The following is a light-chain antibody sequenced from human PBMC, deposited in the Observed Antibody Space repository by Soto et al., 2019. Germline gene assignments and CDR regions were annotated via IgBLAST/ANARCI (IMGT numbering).Light chain of an antibody. CDR2: DVT. J-gene: IGLJ1*01. Sequence: QSVLTQPASVSGSPGQSITISCTGTSSDVGGYNYVSWYQQHPGKAPKLMIYDVTNRPSGVSNRFSGSKSGNTASLTTSGLQAEDEADYSCSSYTSSSTYVFGTGTKVTVL. CDR1: SSDVGGYNY. V-gene: IGLV2-14*01. CDR3: SSYTSSSTYV.